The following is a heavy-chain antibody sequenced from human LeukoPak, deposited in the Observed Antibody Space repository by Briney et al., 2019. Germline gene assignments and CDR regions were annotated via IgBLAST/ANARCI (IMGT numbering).Heavy chain of an antibody. Sequence: ASVRVSCKVSGYTLTELSMHWVRQAPGKGLEWMGGFDPEDGETIYAQKFQGRVTMTEDTSTDTAYMELSSLRSEDTAVYYCATDWGRRPAHLLLTTPVGHWGQGTLVTVSS. J-gene: IGHJ4*02. CDR2: FDPEDGET. CDR1: GYTLTELS. D-gene: IGHD3-16*01. V-gene: IGHV1-24*01. CDR3: ATDWGRRPAHLLLTTPVGH.